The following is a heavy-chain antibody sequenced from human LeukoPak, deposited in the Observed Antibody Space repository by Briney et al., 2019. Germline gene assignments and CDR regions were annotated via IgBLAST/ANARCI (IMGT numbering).Heavy chain of an antibody. CDR3: AKDNGYSSGWGY. J-gene: IGHJ4*02. D-gene: IGHD6-19*01. V-gene: IGHV3-23*01. Sequence: HTGGSLRLSCAASGFTFSSYPMRWVPGAPGEGLVWVSAISGSGGSTSSADSVKGRLTISRANSKNTLYLQMNSLRPEDTAVNYCAKDNGYSSGWGYWGQGTLVTVSS. CDR1: GFTFSSYP. CDR2: ISGSGGST.